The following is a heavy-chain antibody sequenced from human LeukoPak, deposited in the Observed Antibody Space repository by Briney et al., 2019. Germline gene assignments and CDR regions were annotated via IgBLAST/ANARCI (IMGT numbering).Heavy chain of an antibody. V-gene: IGHV3-7*01. CDR1: GFTFSNYR. Sequence: GGSLRLSCAASGFTFSNYRMSWVRQAPGKGLEWVAIIKEDGAKKNYVDSVRGRFTISRDNSGSTVYLQMNSLKPDDTAVYYCATQTITLVVVISPFDYWGQGALVTVSS. D-gene: IGHD3-22*01. CDR3: ATQTITLVVVISPFDY. J-gene: IGHJ4*02. CDR2: IKEDGAKK.